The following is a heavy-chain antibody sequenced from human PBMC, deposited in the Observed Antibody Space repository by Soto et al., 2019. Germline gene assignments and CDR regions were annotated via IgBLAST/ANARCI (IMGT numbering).Heavy chain of an antibody. CDR3: VRDADETAIVPAPWLV. D-gene: IGHD2-21*02. CDR2: IYHSGST. J-gene: IGHJ6*02. CDR1: GGSISSRHW. V-gene: IGHV4-4*02. Sequence: QVHLQESGPGLVNPSGPLTLTCAVSGGSISSRHWWGWVRQAPGKGLEWIGEIYHSGSTNYNPSLKSRITMSVDKSKNQFSVNLSSVTAADTAVYYCVRDADETAIVPAPWLVWGRGTMVTVSS.